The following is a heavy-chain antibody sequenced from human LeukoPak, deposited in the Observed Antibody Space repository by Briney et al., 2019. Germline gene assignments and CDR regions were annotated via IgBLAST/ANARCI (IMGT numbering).Heavy chain of an antibody. CDR3: AKDGGWLQFCY. V-gene: IGHV3-23*01. D-gene: IGHD5-24*01. Sequence: GGSLRLSCAASGFTFSSYAMSWVRQAPGKGLEWVSAISGSGGSTYYADSVKGRFTISRDNSKNALYLQMNSLRAEDTAVYYCAKDGGWLQFCYWGQGTLVTVSS. CDR2: ISGSGGST. J-gene: IGHJ4*02. CDR1: GFTFSSYA.